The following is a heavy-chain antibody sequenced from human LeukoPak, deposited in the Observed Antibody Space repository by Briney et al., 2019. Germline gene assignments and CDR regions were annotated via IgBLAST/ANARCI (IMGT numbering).Heavy chain of an antibody. CDR1: GFTFSKAW. CDR2: IKSKTDGGTT. D-gene: IGHD3-22*01. V-gene: IGHV3-15*07. Sequence: SGGSLRPSCTAFGFTFSKAWMDWVRQAPGKGLEWVGRIKSKTDGGTTDYAAPVKGRFIISRDDSQNTLYLQMNSLKTEDTAVYYCTTGSGYYYGRSAGFDYWGQETLVTVSS. J-gene: IGHJ4*02. CDR3: TTGSGYYYGRSAGFDY.